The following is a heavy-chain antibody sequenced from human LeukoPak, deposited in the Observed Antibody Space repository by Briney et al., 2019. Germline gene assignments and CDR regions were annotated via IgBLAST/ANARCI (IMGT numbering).Heavy chain of an antibody. CDR1: GFTFSSYW. Sequence: PGGSLRLSCAASGFTFSSYWMSWARQAPGKGLEWVANIKQDGSEKYYVDSVKGRFTISRDNAKNSLYLQMNSPRAEDTAVYYCASDLSHYFDYWGQGTLVTVSS. V-gene: IGHV3-7*05. J-gene: IGHJ4*02. CDR3: ASDLSHYFDY. CDR2: IKQDGSEK.